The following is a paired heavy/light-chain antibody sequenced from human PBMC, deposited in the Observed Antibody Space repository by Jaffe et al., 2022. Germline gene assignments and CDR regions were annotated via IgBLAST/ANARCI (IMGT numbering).Light chain of an antibody. CDR3: AAWDSSLRVWV. J-gene: IGLJ3*02. V-gene: IGLV10-54*01. CDR1: RNNVGDEG. Sequence: QAGLTQPPSVSKGLRQTATFTCIGNRNNVGDEGANWLQHHRGHPPKLLSYRDNSRPSGISERISASRSGSIGSLTITGLQPEDEADYYCAAWDSSLRVWVFGGGTKLTVL. CDR2: RDN.
Heavy chain of an antibody. Sequence: EVHLVESGGGLVQPGGSLRLSCAASGFIFSKYEMHWVRQAPGEGLEWLAYIYSSGSTTYYADSVKGRFTISRDNAKNSVYLQLDSLRVEDTAIYYCAREERNDERNIVTSGFDWWGQGTLVTVSS. CDR3: AREERNDERNIVTSGFDW. CDR1: GFIFSKYE. V-gene: IGHV3-48*03. J-gene: IGHJ4*02. D-gene: IGHD2-21*01. CDR2: IYSSGSTT.